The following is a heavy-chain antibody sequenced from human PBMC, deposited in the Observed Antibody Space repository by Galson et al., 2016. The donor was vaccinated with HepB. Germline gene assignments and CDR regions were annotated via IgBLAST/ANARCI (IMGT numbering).Heavy chain of an antibody. Sequence: SGYSFTSYGISWVRQAPGQGLEWMGWISTLTGKTNYPQKLQGRVTMTTDTSTTTAYMELRSLRSDDTAVYYCARDVAARPTCYYYMDVWGEGTTVTVSS. CDR3: ARDVAARPTCYYYMDV. V-gene: IGHV1-18*01. J-gene: IGHJ6*03. D-gene: IGHD6-6*01. CDR2: ISTLTGKT. CDR1: GYSFTSYG.